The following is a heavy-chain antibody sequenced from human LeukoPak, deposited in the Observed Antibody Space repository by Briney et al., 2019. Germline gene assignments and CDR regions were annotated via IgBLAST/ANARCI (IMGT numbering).Heavy chain of an antibody. V-gene: IGHV3-7*03. D-gene: IGHD3-10*01. Sequence: PGGSLRLSCVASEFIFSDYWMSWVRQAPGKGLEWVANIKQGGREEKYVGSVKGRFAISRDDAKSTPYLQMDSLSGDDTAVYYCARDNGGWFDSWGRGTLATDSS. J-gene: IGHJ5*01. CDR3: ARDNGGWFDS. CDR1: EFIFSDYW. CDR2: IKQGGREE.